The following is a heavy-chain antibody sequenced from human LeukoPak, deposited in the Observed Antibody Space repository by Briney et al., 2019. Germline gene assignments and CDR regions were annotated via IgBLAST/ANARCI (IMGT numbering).Heavy chain of an antibody. CDR2: ITWDATKT. CDR3: AKCRIPGTTSTFNYFDY. Sequence: GGSLRLSCAASGFTFDDYSMHWVRQAPGKGLEWVSLITWDATKTYYADSVRGRFTVSRDDSKNSLYLQMNSLTTEDTALYYCAKCRIPGTTSTFNYFDYWGQGTLVSVSS. D-gene: IGHD5-24*01. J-gene: IGHJ4*02. V-gene: IGHV3-43*01. CDR1: GFTFDDYS.